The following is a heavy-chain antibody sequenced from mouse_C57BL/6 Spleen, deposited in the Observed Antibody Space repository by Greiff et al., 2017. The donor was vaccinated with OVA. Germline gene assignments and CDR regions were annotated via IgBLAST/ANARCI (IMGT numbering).Heavy chain of an antibody. D-gene: IGHD1-2*01. J-gene: IGHJ2*01. Sequence: EVNVVESGGDLVKPGGSLKLSCAASGFTFSSYGMSWVRQTPDKRLEWVATISSGGSYTYYPDSVKGRFTISRDNAKNTLYLQMSSLKSEDTAMYYCARQGLLTTAYYFDYWGQGTTLTVSS. CDR2: ISSGGSYT. V-gene: IGHV5-6*01. CDR1: GFTFSSYG. CDR3: ARQGLLTTAYYFDY.